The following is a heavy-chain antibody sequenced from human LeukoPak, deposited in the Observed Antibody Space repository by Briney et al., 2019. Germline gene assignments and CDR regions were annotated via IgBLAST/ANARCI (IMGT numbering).Heavy chain of an antibody. CDR2: IYTSGST. CDR1: GGSISSGGYY. V-gene: IGHV4-61*02. CDR3: ARVRIYGDLYYYYYMDV. J-gene: IGHJ6*03. D-gene: IGHD4-17*01. Sequence: PSETLSLTCTVSGGSISSGGYYWSWIRQPAGKGLEWIGRIYTSGSTNYNPSLKSRVTISVDTSKNQFSLKLSSVTAADTAVYYCARVRIYGDLYYYYYMDVWGKGTTVTISS.